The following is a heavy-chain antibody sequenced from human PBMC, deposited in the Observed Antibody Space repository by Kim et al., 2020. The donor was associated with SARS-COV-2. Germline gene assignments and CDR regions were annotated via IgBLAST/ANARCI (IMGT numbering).Heavy chain of an antibody. V-gene: IGHV4-34*01. CDR3: ARNRPKYSSSWYYFDY. D-gene: IGHD6-13*01. J-gene: IGHJ4*02. Sequence: SLKGRVTISVDTSKNQFSLKLSAVTAADTAVYYCARNRPKYSSSWYYFDYWGQGTLVTVSS.